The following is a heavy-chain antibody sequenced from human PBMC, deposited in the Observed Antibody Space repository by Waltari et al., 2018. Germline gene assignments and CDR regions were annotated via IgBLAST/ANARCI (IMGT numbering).Heavy chain of an antibody. CDR2: INPSGGST. J-gene: IGHJ4*02. V-gene: IGHV1-46*01. CDR1: GYTFTSYY. Sequence: QVQLVQSGAEVKKPGASVKVSCKASGYTFTSYYMHWVRQAPGQGLEWMGIINPSGGSTSYAQKFQGRVTMTRDTSTSTVYMELSSLRSEDTALYYCARGPTYYYDSSAYYSPIHFDYLGQGTLVTVSA. D-gene: IGHD3-22*01. CDR3: ARGPTYYYDSSAYYSPIHFDY.